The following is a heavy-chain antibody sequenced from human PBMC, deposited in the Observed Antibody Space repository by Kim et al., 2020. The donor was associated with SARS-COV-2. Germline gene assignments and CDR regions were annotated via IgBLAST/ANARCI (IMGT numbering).Heavy chain of an antibody. CDR1: GFTFSSNA. Sequence: GGSLRLSCAASGFTFSSNAMSWVRQAPGKGLEWGSAISDNGGGTYYGASVKGRITISSGNPKNTLYQIMNILRAETTAVYYRGRVNWDGLGDYRVQGTL. D-gene: IGHD1-1*01. J-gene: IGHJ4*02. CDR3: GRVNWDGLGDY. CDR2: ISDNGGGT. V-gene: IGHV3-23*01.